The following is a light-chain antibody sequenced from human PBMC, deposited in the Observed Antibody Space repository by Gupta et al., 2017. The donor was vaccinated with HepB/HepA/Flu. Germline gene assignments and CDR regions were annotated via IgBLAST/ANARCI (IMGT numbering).Light chain of an antibody. CDR3: QQSYSIPA. J-gene: IGKJ1*01. V-gene: IGKV1-39*01. CDR2: SES. CDR1: QSISSY. Sequence: DIQMTQSPSSLSASVGDRVTITCRASQSISSYLNWYQQKPGKAPKLLIYSESRLQSGVPSRFSGSGSGTDFTLTISRLHPEDFATYYWQQSYSIPAFGQGTKVEIK.